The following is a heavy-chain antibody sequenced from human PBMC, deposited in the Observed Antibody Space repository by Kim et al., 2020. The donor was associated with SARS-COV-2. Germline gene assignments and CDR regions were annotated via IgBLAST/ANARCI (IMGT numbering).Heavy chain of an antibody. CDR1: GYTFTSYA. D-gene: IGHD6-13*01. V-gene: IGHV7-4-1*02. J-gene: IGHJ5*02. CDR2: INTNTGNP. CDR3: ARKRDPFIAAAGTDNWFDP. Sequence: ASVKVSCKSSGYTFTSYAMNWVRQAPGQGLEWMGWINTNTGNPTYAQGFTGRFVFSLDTSVSTAYLQISSLKAEDTAVYYCARKRDPFIAAAGTDNWFDPWGQGTLVTVSS.